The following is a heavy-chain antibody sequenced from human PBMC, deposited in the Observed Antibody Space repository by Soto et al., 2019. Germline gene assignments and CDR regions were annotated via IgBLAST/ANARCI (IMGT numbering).Heavy chain of an antibody. CDR3: ARRQVWWVLLDYYMDV. Sequence: QLQLPESGPGLVKPSETLSLTCTVSGGSISSSSYYWGWIRQPPGKGLEWIGSIYYSGRTYYNPSLKSRVTRSVDTSKNQFALKLSSVTAADTAVYYCARRQVWWVLLDYYMDVWGKGTTVTVSS. CDR2: IYYSGRT. V-gene: IGHV4-39*01. J-gene: IGHJ6*03. CDR1: GGSISSSSYY. D-gene: IGHD2-21*01.